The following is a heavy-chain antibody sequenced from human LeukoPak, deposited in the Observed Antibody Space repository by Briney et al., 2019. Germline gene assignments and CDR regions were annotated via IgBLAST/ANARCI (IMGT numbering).Heavy chain of an antibody. CDR2: IGSTSNYI. Sequence: GGSLRLSCAASGFTFSSHSMIWVRQAPGKGLEWVSSIGSTSNYIYYADSVKGRFTISRDNAKNSLYLQMNSLRAEDTAVYYCARVLHKRNYDSSDYYGYWGQGTLVTVPS. CDR3: ARVLHKRNYDSSDYYGY. CDR1: GFTFSSHS. J-gene: IGHJ4*02. D-gene: IGHD3-22*01. V-gene: IGHV3-21*01.